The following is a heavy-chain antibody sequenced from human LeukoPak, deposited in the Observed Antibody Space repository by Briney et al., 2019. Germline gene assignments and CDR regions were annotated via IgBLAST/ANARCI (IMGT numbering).Heavy chain of an antibody. Sequence: PGGSLRLSCTASGFSFRTYNLHWVRQAPGKGLEWVSSISNSGGRTFYTDPVKGRFTISRDNSKITLYLQMNSLRAEDTAVYYCAKSYNGYESKPDHWGQGTLVTVSS. CDR3: AKSYNGYESKPDH. V-gene: IGHV3-23*01. CDR1: GFSFRTYN. CDR2: ISNSGGRT. J-gene: IGHJ4*02. D-gene: IGHD5-12*01.